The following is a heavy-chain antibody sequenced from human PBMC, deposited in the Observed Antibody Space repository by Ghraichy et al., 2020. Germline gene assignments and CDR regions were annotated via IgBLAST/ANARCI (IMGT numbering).Heavy chain of an antibody. CDR1: GFSFSDHH. CDR2: IRKRVNSYTT. J-gene: IGHJ5*02. CDR3: TSLVIQSAIGPNWFDP. Sequence: GESLRLSCAASGFSFSDHHMDWVRQAPGKGLEWVGRIRKRVNSYTTEYAASVKGRFTISRDDSKKSLYQQMNTLEAEDTAVYYCTSLVIQSAIGPNWFDPWGQGTLVTVSS. D-gene: IGHD3/OR15-3a*01. V-gene: IGHV3-72*01.